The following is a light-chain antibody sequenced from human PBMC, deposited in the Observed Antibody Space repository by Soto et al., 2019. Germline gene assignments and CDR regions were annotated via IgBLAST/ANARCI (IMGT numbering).Light chain of an antibody. J-gene: IGKJ1*01. V-gene: IGKV3-15*01. CDR2: GAS. CDR3: QQYNSWPPLT. Sequence: EIVMTRSPDTLSVSPGDRATLSCRASQTVSTNLAWYQQKPGQAPRLLIYGASTRATGVPDRFSGSGSRTEFTLTISSLQSEDFAVYYCQQYNSWPPLTFGQGTKVEIK. CDR1: QTVSTN.